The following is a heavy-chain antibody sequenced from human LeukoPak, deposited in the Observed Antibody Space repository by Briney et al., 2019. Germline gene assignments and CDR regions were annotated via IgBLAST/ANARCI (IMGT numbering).Heavy chain of an antibody. CDR3: ARKHGDYVPWFDP. CDR1: GGSLSRGDYY. Sequence: SETLSLTCTVSGGSLSRGDYYWSWVRQPPGKGLEWHGYIYYSGSTYYNPSLKSRVTISVDTSKNQFSLKLSSVTAADTAVYYCARKHGDYVPWFDPWGQGTLVTVSS. D-gene: IGHD4-17*01. V-gene: IGHV4-30-4*01. CDR2: IYYSGST. J-gene: IGHJ5*02.